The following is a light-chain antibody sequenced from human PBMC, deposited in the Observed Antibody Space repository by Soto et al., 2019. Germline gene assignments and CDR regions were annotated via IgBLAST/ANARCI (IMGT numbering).Light chain of an antibody. J-gene: IGKJ5*01. CDR3: QQRSDWCT. CDR1: QRFXNF. V-gene: IGKV3-11*01. Sequence: IVLTQSPATLSLSPGERATLACRASQRFXNFFGWYQTKPGQAPRILIYXASNKATGIPVMFNGSGYGTDFTITISSLEPEDLGLYYCQQRSDWCTFGQGTRLEIK. CDR2: XAS.